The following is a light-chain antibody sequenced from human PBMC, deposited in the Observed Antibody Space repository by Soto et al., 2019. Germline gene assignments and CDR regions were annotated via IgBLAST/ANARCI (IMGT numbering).Light chain of an antibody. CDR3: QQYNNWPRT. J-gene: IGKJ1*01. CDR2: GAS. V-gene: IGKV3-15*01. Sequence: EIVMTQSPATLSVSPGERATLSCRASQSVSSNLAWYQQKPGQAPRLLIYGASTRATGIPARFRGSGSGTELTLTISSLQSEDFAVYYWQQYNNWPRTFGQGTEVEIK. CDR1: QSVSSN.